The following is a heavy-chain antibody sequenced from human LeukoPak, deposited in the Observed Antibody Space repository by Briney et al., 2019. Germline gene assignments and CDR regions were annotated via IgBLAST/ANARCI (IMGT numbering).Heavy chain of an antibody. CDR2: IYSGGST. J-gene: IGHJ4*02. V-gene: IGHV3-53*01. CDR1: GFTVSINY. CDR3: ARDSLVGTPGYFDY. D-gene: IGHD1/OR15-1a*01. Sequence: GGSLRLSCAASGFTVSINYMSWVRHAPGKGLEWVSVIYSGGSTYYADSVKGRFTISRDNSKNTLYLKMNSLRAEDTAVYYCARDSLVGTPGYFDYWGQGTLVTVSS.